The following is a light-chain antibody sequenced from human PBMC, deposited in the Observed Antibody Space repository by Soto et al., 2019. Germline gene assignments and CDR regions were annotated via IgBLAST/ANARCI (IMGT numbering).Light chain of an antibody. CDR1: QRISSS. CDR3: QQSYSTPFT. J-gene: IGKJ3*01. CDR2: AES. V-gene: IGKV1-39*01. Sequence: DIQMTQSPSSLSASVGDRVTITCRASQRISSSLNWYQQKPGKAPKLLIYAESNLQSGVPSRFSGRGSGTDFTLTISSLQPEDFATYYCQQSYSTPFTFGPGTKVDIK.